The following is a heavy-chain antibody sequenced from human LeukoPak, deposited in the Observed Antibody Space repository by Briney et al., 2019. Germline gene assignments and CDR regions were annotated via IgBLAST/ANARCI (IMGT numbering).Heavy chain of an antibody. CDR2: ISGSGGST. V-gene: IGHV3-23*01. Sequence: GGSLRLSCAASGFTFSSYAMSWVRQAPGKGLEWVSAISGSGGSTYYADSVKGRFTISRDNSKNTLYLQMNSLRAEDTAVYYCAKALFSYGESYYYGMDVWGQGTTVTVSS. CDR1: GFTFSSYA. J-gene: IGHJ6*02. CDR3: AKALFSYGESYYYGMDV. D-gene: IGHD5-18*01.